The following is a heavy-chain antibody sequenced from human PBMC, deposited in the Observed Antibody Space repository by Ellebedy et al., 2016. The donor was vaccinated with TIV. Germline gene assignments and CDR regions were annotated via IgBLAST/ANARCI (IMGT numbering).Heavy chain of an antibody. CDR1: GFTFSSYA. CDR2: ISGSGGST. D-gene: IGHD2-2*01. CDR3: AKDMGYCSSTSCYDGDY. J-gene: IGHJ4*02. Sequence: GGSLRLXCAASGFTFSSYAMSWVRQAPGKGLEWVSAISGSGGSTYYADSVKGRFTISRDNSKNTLYLQMNSLRAEDTAVYYCAKDMGYCSSTSCYDGDYWGQGTLVTVSS. V-gene: IGHV3-23*01.